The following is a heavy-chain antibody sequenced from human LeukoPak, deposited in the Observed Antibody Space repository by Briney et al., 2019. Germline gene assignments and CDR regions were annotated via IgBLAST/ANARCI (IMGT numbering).Heavy chain of an antibody. J-gene: IGHJ2*01. V-gene: IGHV4-39*07. D-gene: IGHD6-13*01. CDR3: ARAGSSSWTSYWYFDL. CDR2: IYYSGST. CDR1: GGSISSSSYY. Sequence: SETLSLTCAVSGGSISSSSYYWGSIRQPPGKGLEWIGSIYYSGSTYYNPSLKGRVTISVDTSKNQFSLKLSSVTAADTAVYYCARAGSSSWTSYWYFDLWGRGTLVTVSS.